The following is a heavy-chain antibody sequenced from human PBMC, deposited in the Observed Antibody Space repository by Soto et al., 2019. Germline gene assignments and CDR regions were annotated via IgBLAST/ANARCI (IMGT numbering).Heavy chain of an antibody. Sequence: GGSLRLSCAASGFTFSSDAMNWVRQAPGKGLEWVSTISVSGDSTYSADSVKGRFTISRDNSKNTLYLQMNSLRAEDTAVYYCAKKSGRAFDIWGQGTMVTVSS. CDR2: ISVSGDST. V-gene: IGHV3-23*01. J-gene: IGHJ3*02. CDR1: GFTFSSDA. D-gene: IGHD1-1*01. CDR3: AKKSGRAFDI.